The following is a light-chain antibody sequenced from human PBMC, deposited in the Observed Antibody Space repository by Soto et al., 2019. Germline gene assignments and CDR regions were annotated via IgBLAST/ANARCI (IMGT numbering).Light chain of an antibody. V-gene: IGLV1-44*01. CDR1: SSNGSNT. Sequence: QSALTQPPSASGTPGQRVTISCSGSSSNGSNTVNWYQQLPGTAPKLLIYSNNQRPSGVPDRFSGSKSGTSASLAISGLQSEDEADYYCAAWDDSLNGVVFGGGTKLTVL. CDR2: SNN. J-gene: IGLJ2*01. CDR3: AAWDDSLNGVV.